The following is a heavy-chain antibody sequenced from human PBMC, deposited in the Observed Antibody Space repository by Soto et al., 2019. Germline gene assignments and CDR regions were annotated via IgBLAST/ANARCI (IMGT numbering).Heavy chain of an antibody. J-gene: IGHJ4*02. CDR2: ISDRGDTT. D-gene: IGHD1-1*01. CDR3: SKDKPGTKSFDY. V-gene: IGHV3-23*01. CDR1: GFTISSYA. Sequence: EVQLLESGGGLVQPGGSLRLSCAASGFTISSYAMSWVRQAPGKGLEWVSAISDRGDTTHYADSVKGRFTISRDTSKNPLYLQMNTPRAEDTAVYYCSKDKPGTKSFDYWGRGTPFTVSS.